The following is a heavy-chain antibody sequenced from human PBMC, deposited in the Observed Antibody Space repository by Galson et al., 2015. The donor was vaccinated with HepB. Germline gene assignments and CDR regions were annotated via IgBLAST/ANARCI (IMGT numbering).Heavy chain of an antibody. D-gene: IGHD6-19*01. J-gene: IGHJ4*02. CDR2: VSYDGNNN. CDR3: ARDTWDSSGWFAY. V-gene: IGHV3-30-3*01. Sequence: SLRLSCAASGFTFSDYLMHWVRQAPGKGLEWVAVVSYDGNNNYYADSVRGRFTISRDNSKNTLYLQMNSLRAEDTAMYYCARDTWDSSGWFAYWGQGTLVTVSS. CDR1: GFTFSDYL.